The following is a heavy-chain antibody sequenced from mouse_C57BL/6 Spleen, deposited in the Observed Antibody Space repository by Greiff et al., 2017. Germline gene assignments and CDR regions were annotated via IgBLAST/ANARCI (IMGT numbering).Heavy chain of an antibody. V-gene: IGHV1-52*01. Sequence: VQLQQPGAELVRPGSSVKLSCKASGYTFTSYWMHWVQQRPIQGLEWIGNIDPSDSETHYNQKFKDKATLTVDKSSSTAYMQLSSLTSEDSAVYDCARYGGGYGYFDYWGQGTTLTVSS. CDR3: ARYGGGYGYFDY. CDR1: GYTFTSYW. D-gene: IGHD2-2*01. CDR2: IDPSDSET. J-gene: IGHJ2*01.